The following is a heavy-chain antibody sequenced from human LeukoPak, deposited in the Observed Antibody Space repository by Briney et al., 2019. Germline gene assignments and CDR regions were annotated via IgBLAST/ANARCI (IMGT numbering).Heavy chain of an antibody. Sequence: GASVKVSCKASGYTFSGSYMHWVRQAPGQGLEWVGWINPNSGGTNYAQKFQGRVTMTRDTSISTAYMELSRLRSDDTAMYYCARDSTGIYYDSSGYLSLWGQGTLVTVSS. V-gene: IGHV1-2*02. CDR3: ARDSTGIYYDSSGYLSL. J-gene: IGHJ4*02. D-gene: IGHD3-22*01. CDR2: INPNSGGT. CDR1: GYTFSGSY.